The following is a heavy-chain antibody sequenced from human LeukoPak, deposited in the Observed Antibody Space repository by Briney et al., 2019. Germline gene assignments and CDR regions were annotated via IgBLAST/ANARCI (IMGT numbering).Heavy chain of an antibody. CDR1: GGSISSSNW. Sequence: SETLSLTCAVSGGSISSSNWWSWVRQPPGKGLEWIGEIYHSGSTNYNPSLKSRVTISVDKSKNQFSLKLSSVTAADTAVYYCARGVAAAASVLFDYWGQGTLVTVSS. CDR3: ARGVAAAASVLFDY. J-gene: IGHJ4*02. D-gene: IGHD6-13*01. CDR2: IYHSGST. V-gene: IGHV4-4*02.